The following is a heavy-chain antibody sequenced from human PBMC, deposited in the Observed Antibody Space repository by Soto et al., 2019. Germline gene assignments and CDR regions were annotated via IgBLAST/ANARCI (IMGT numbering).Heavy chain of an antibody. Sequence: QVQLVQSGAEVKKPGASVKVSCKASGYTFTSYGITWVRQAPGQGLEWMGWITAYNANTDYAQKFQGRVTMTTDTSTSTAYMELTSLRSDDTAVYYCARCFLGVVITEDYWGQGTLVTVSS. CDR3: ARCFLGVVITEDY. CDR1: GYTFTSYG. D-gene: IGHD3-22*01. J-gene: IGHJ4*02. V-gene: IGHV1-18*01. CDR2: ITAYNANT.